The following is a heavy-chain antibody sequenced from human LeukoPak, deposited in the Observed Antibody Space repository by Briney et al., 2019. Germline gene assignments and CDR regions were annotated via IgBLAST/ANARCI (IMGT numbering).Heavy chain of an antibody. D-gene: IGHD2/OR15-2a*01. V-gene: IGHV4-59*08. CDR2: IHYSGST. CDR1: GGSISSYY. J-gene: IGHJ5*01. Sequence: PSETLSLTCTVSGGSISSYYWSWIRQPPGKGLEWIGYIHYSGSTSYNPSLKSRVTISVDTSKNQFSLKLSSVTAADTAVYYCARGGYDLIGDSWGQGTLVTVSS. CDR3: ARGGYDLIGDS.